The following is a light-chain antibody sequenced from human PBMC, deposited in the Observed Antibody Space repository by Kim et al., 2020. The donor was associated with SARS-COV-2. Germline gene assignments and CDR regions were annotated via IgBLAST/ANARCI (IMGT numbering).Light chain of an antibody. CDR2: VNSDDSH. J-gene: IGLJ3*02. Sequence: APGELPFTLSSGHSSYAIIWHQQEPEKGPRYLMKVNSDDSHKKGDGIPDRFSGSSFGAERYLTISSLQSEDEADYYCQTWDSGIQVFGGGTQLTVL. CDR1: SGHSSYA. V-gene: IGLV4-69*01. CDR3: QTWDSGIQV.